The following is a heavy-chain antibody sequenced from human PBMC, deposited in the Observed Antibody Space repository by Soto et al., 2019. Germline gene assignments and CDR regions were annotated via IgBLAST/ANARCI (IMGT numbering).Heavy chain of an antibody. J-gene: IGHJ6*02. Sequence: QVQLVQSGAEVKKPGASVKVSCKASGYTFISYGISWVRQAPGQGLEWMGWISAYNGNTNYAQKLQGRVTMTTDTSTSTDYMELRSLRSDDTAVYYCARGEGGLRGGYYYYGMDVWGQGTTVTVSS. D-gene: IGHD3-16*01. V-gene: IGHV1-18*01. CDR2: ISAYNGNT. CDR1: GYTFISYG. CDR3: ARGEGGLRGGYYYYGMDV.